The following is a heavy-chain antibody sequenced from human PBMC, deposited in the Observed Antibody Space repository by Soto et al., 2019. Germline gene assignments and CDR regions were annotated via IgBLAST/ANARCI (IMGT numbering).Heavy chain of an antibody. CDR3: AKDPTFFGVVISAYYYIDV. Sequence: PGGSLRLSCAASGFTFSSYAMSWVRQAPGKGLEWVSAISGSGGSTYYADSVKGRFTISRDNSKNTLYLQMNSLRAEDTAVYYCAKDPTFFGVVISAYYYIDVWGKGTTVIVSS. D-gene: IGHD3-3*01. V-gene: IGHV3-23*01. CDR2: ISGSGGST. CDR1: GFTFSSYA. J-gene: IGHJ6*03.